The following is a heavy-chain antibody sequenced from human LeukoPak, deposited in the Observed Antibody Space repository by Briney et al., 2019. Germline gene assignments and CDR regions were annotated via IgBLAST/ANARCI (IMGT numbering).Heavy chain of an antibody. D-gene: IGHD5-18*01. CDR1: GFTFSSYA. Sequence: GGSLRLSCAASGFTFSSYAMSWVRQAPGKGLEWVSGISGSGGSTYYADSVKGRFTISRDNSKSTLYLQMNSLRADDTAVYYCAKSSGYSCGYYFDYWGQGTLVTVSS. V-gene: IGHV3-23*01. CDR3: AKSSGYSCGYYFDY. CDR2: ISGSGGST. J-gene: IGHJ4*02.